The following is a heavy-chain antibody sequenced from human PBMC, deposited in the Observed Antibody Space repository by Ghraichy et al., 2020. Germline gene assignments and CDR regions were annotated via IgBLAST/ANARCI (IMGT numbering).Heavy chain of an antibody. D-gene: IGHD2-2*01. CDR1: GFTVSSKY. CDR2: IYSVGNT. Sequence: GGSLRLSCAASGFTVSSKYMSWVRQAPGKGLECVSVIYSVGNTYYADSVKGRFTISRDSAENTLYLQMSSLRAEDTAVYYCAKGYCSSASCRGAFDIWGQGTMVTVSS. CDR3: AKGYCSSASCRGAFDI. J-gene: IGHJ3*02. V-gene: IGHV3-66*01.